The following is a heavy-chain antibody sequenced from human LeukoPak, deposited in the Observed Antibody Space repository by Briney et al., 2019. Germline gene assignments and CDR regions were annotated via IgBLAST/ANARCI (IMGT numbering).Heavy chain of an antibody. CDR1: GDSVTSHG. J-gene: IGHJ4*02. CDR3: ARDIRGSLDF. CDR2: AYASGINSD. D-gene: IGHD3-10*01. Sequence: SETLSLSCSVSGDSVTSHGWSWVRQPPGKGLEWIGYAYASGINSDNCNPSLKSRFTISIDTSRNQSSLRLNSMTAADTAFYYCARDIRGSLDFWGQGTLVTVSS. V-gene: IGHV4-59*02.